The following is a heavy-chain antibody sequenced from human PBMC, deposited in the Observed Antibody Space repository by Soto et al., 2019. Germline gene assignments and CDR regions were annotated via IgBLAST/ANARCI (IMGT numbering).Heavy chain of an antibody. Sequence: EVQLLESGGDLVQPGGSLRLSCAASGFTFTTYAMSWVRQAPGKGLEWVSAVTGSGDSTYYEDSVKGRFTISRDNFKNTLYLEMNSLRAEDTAVYYCARDQRYYCATTSCYVFDSWGQGALVTVSS. D-gene: IGHD2-2*01. CDR3: ARDQRYYCATTSCYVFDS. J-gene: IGHJ4*02. CDR2: VTGSGDST. V-gene: IGHV3-23*01. CDR1: GFTFTTYA.